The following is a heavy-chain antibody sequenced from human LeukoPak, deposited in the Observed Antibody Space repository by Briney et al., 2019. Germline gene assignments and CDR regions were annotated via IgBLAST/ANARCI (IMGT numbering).Heavy chain of an antibody. Sequence: ASVTVSFTASGYTFTIYYMYWVRQAPGQGLEWMGIINPSGGSTSYAQKFQGRVTITRDTSTSTVYMELSSLRSEDTAVYYCARSPPSGDILTGYLTHNWFDPWGQGTLVTVSS. J-gene: IGHJ5*02. D-gene: IGHD3-9*01. CDR3: ARSPPSGDILTGYLTHNWFDP. CDR2: INPSGGST. V-gene: IGHV1-46*01. CDR1: GYTFTIYY.